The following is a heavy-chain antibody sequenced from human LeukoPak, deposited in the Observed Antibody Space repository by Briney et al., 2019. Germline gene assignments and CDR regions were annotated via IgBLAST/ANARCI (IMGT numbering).Heavy chain of an antibody. J-gene: IGHJ5*02. D-gene: IGHD2-15*01. Sequence: GGSLRLSCAASGFTFSSYAMTWVRQAPGKGLEWVSGIGGTGTSTYYADSVKGRFTISRDSSKNTLYLQMNSLRAEDTAVYYCARARDIVVNWFDPWGQGTLVTVSS. CDR3: ARARDIVVNWFDP. V-gene: IGHV3-23*01. CDR1: GFTFSSYA. CDR2: IGGTGTST.